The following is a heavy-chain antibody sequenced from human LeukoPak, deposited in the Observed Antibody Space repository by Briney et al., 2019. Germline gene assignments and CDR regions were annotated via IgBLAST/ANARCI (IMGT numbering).Heavy chain of an antibody. V-gene: IGHV5-51*01. J-gene: IGHJ5*02. CDR2: IYPGDSDT. Sequence: GESLKISCKGSGYSFTSYWIGWVRQMPGKGLEWMGIIYPGDSDTRYSPSFQGQVTISADKSISTAYLQWSSLKASDTAMHYCARGDFWSGYFNWFDPWGQGTLVTVSS. CDR3: ARGDFWSGYFNWFDP. CDR1: GYSFTSYW. D-gene: IGHD3-3*01.